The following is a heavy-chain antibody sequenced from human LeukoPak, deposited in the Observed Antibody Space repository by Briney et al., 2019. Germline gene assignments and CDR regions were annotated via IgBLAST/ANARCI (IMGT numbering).Heavy chain of an antibody. CDR3: ARSLRMAYFDY. J-gene: IGHJ4*02. V-gene: IGHV4-39*07. CDR2: IYYSGST. CDR1: GGSISSSSYY. Sequence: SETLSLTCTVSGGSISSSSYYWGWIRQPPGKGLEWIGSIYYSGSTYYNPSLKSRVTISVDTSKNQFSLKLSSVTAADTAVYYCARSLRMAYFDYWGQGTLVTVSS. D-gene: IGHD2-8*01.